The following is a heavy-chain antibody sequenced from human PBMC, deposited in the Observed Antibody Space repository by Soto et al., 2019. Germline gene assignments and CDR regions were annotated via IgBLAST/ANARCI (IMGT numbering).Heavy chain of an antibody. CDR3: AGGHRFPDWFDP. D-gene: IGHD3-3*01. CDR2: IYSSGNT. Sequence: QVHLQESGPGLVKPSETLSLTCSVSGGTISGYYWTWIRQPAGKGREWIGRIYSSGNTKYNPSLQSRVTMSLDTSNNQFSLRLTSITAADTAVYYCAGGHRFPDWFDPWGQGPLVTVSS. J-gene: IGHJ5*02. CDR1: GGTISGYY. V-gene: IGHV4-4*07.